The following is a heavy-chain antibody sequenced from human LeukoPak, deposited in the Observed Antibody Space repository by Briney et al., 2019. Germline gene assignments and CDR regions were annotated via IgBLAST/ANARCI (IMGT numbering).Heavy chain of an antibody. CDR1: GFAFSGYA. CDR3: ARVGTGQQLDY. CDR2: ITNNGVNT. Sequence: GGSLRLSCAASGFAFSGYAMHWVRQAPGKGLAYVSAITNNGVNTYYTNSVKGRFTVSRGSSKNTLSLQMGSLRVEDTAVYYCARVGTGQQLDYWGQGTLVTVSS. D-gene: IGHD6-13*01. J-gene: IGHJ4*02. V-gene: IGHV3-64*01.